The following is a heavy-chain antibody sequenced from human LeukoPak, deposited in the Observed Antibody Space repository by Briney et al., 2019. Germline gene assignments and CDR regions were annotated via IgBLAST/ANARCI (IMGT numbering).Heavy chain of an antibody. D-gene: IGHD1-26*01. V-gene: IGHV1-18*01. CDR1: GYTFASYG. CDR3: ARARVTGATSPFDY. CDR2: ISAYNGNT. J-gene: IGHJ4*02. Sequence: ASVKVSCRASGYTFASYGISWVRQAPGQGLEWMGWISAYNGNTNYAQKLQGRVTMTTDTSTSTAYMELRSLRSDDTAVYYCARARVTGATSPFDYWGQGTLVTVSS.